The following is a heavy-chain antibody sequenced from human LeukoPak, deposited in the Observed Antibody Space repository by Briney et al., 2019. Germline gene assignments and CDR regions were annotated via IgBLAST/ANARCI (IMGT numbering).Heavy chain of an antibody. V-gene: IGHV4-34*01. J-gene: IGHJ6*02. CDR2: INHSGRT. CDR3: ARDVVGVPAAIHYGMDV. CDR1: GGSFSDYF. Sequence: SETLSLTCAVYGGSFSDYFWGWIRQPPGKGLEWIGEINHSGRTYYNPSLKSRVIISVDTSKNQFSLNLSSVTAADTAVYYCARDVVGVPAAIHYGMDVWGQGTTVTVSS. D-gene: IGHD2-2*01.